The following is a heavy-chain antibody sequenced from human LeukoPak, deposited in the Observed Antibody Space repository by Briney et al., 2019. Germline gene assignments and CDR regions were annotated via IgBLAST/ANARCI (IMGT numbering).Heavy chain of an antibody. D-gene: IGHD2-8*01. CDR1: GGSINSGGYS. V-gene: IGHV4-30-2*01. CDR2: IYHSGST. J-gene: IGHJ5*02. CDR3: ASKYCTNGVCPNWFDP. Sequence: PSQTLSLTCAVSGGSINSGGYSWSWIRQPPGKGLEWIGYIYHSGSTYYNPSLKSRVTISVDRSKNQFSLKLSSVTAADTAVYYCASKYCTNGVCPNWFDPWGQGTLVTVSS.